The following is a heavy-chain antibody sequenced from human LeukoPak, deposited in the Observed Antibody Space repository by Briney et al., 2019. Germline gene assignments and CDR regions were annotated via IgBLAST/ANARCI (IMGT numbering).Heavy chain of an antibody. V-gene: IGHV1-8*01. CDR3: ARGRIVIGSYSYYYGMDV. D-gene: IGHD1-26*01. J-gene: IGHJ6*02. CDR1: GYTFTSYD. CDR2: MNPNSGNT. Sequence: ASVKVSCKASGYTFTSYDINWVRQATGQGLEWMGWMNPNSGNTGYAQKFQGRVTMTRNTSISTAYMELSGLRSEDTAVYYCARGRIVIGSYSYYYGMDVWGQGTTVTVSS.